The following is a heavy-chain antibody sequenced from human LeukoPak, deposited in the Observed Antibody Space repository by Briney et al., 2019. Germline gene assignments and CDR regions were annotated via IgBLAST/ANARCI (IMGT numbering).Heavy chain of an antibody. D-gene: IGHD6-13*01. CDR2: ISSNGGST. J-gene: IGHJ4*02. V-gene: IGHV3-64D*09. CDR3: VKNGYSSSWYFQFDY. CDR1: GFTFSSYA. Sequence: PGGSLRLSCSASGFTFSSYAMHWVRQAPGKGLEYVSAISSNGGSTYYTESVKGRFTISRDNSKNTLYLQMSSLRAEDTAVYYCVKNGYSSSWYFQFDYWGQGTLVTVSS.